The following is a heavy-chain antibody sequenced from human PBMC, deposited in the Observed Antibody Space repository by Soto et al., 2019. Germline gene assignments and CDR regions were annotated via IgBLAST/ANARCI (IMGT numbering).Heavy chain of an antibody. V-gene: IGHV4-59*01. CDR2: IYYSGST. D-gene: IGHD4-17*01. CDR1: GGSISSYY. J-gene: IGHJ6*02. CDR3: AMRTVNTIYYYGMDV. Sequence: QVQLQESGPGLVKPSGTLSLTCTVSGGSISSYYWTWIRQPPGKGLEWIGYIYYSGSTYYNPSLKSRVTISVDTSKNQFSLRLNSVTAADTAVYYCAMRTVNTIYYYGMDVWGQGTTVTVSS.